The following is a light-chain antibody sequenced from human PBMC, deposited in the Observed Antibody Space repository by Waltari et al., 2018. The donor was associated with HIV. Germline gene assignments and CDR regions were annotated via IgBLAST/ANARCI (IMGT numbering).Light chain of an antibody. V-gene: IGKV4-1*01. CDR3: HQYYSTPWT. Sequence: DIVMTQPPVSLAVSLGERAYNNFTSSQSLLYTPNKMTFLGWYQQKPGQPPKLLIYWASIRESGVPDRFSGGGSGTDFTLTISSLQAEEVAVYYCHQYYSTPWTFGQGTKVEVK. CDR2: WAS. CDR1: QSLLYTPNKMTF. J-gene: IGKJ1*01.